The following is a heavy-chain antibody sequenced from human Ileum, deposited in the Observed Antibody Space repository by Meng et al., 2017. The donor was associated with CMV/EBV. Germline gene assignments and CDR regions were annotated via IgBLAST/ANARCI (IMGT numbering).Heavy chain of an antibody. J-gene: IGHJ4*02. CDR2: LYPRGST. CDR3: ARDSAWLIDQ. CDR1: GVSLGVVYD. Sequence: QLQEAGHGRGKPSQHRALTRPVSGVSLGVVYDWTWIRQPAGKRLEWIGRLYPRGSTNYNPSLKSRFTISVDTSKNQFSLNLTSVTAEDTAVYYCARDSAWLIDQWGQGTLVTVSS. V-gene: IGHV4-61*02. D-gene: IGHD6-19*01.